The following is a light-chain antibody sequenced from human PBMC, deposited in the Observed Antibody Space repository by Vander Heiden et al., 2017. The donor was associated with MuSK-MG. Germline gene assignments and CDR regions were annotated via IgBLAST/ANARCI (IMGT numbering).Light chain of an antibody. Sequence: QSVLTQPPSVSGAPGQRVTISCTGSRSNIGAGYGVHWYQQLPGTAPKVLVYGNSNRPSGVPDRFSGSKSGTAASLAITGLQAEEEADYYCQSYDSSLSGWVFGGGTKLTVL. CDR1: RSNIGAGYG. CDR3: QSYDSSLSGWV. V-gene: IGLV1-40*01. J-gene: IGLJ3*02. CDR2: GNS.